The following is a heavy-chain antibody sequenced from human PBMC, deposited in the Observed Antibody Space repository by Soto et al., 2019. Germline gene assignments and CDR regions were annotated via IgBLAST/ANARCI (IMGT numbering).Heavy chain of an antibody. Sequence: EVQLVESGGGLVQPGGSLRLSCVASGFTFSNYWMYWVRQAPGEGLVWVSRINNDGSVSSYADSVKGRLTISRDNVKNTLYLHMDSLRAEDTAVYYCARGDCVGGTCYSLAGSFYYCMDVWGKGTTVTVFS. CDR3: ARGDCVGGTCYSLAGSFYYCMDV. CDR1: GFTFSNYW. D-gene: IGHD2-15*01. J-gene: IGHJ6*03. CDR2: INNDGSVS. V-gene: IGHV3-74*01.